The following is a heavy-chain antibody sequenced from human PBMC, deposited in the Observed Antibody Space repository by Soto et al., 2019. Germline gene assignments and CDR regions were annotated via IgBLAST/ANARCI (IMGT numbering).Heavy chain of an antibody. CDR3: ARGFSAGKGSPPDF. CDR1: GYTFTSYA. Sequence: ASVKFYCKASGYTFTSYAMHWVRQAPGQRLEWMGWINAGNGNTKYSQKFQGRVTITRDTSASTAYMELSSLRAEDTAVYYCARGFSAGKGSPPDFWGQGSLVTVSS. J-gene: IGHJ4*02. V-gene: IGHV1-3*01. D-gene: IGHD6-13*01. CDR2: INAGNGNT.